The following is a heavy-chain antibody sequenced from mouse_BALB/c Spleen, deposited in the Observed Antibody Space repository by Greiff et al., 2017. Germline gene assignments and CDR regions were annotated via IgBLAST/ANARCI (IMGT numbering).Heavy chain of an antibody. J-gene: IGHJ3*01. CDR1: GFSFSSYD. D-gene: IGHD2-12*01. CDR2: ISSGGGST. Sequence: VQLMQSGGGLVKPGGSLKLSCAASGFSFSSYDMSWVRQTPEKRLEWVAYISSGGGSTYYPDTVKGRFTISRDTAKNTLYLQMSSLKSEDTAMYYCASYSNDVDGLAYWGQGTLVTVSA. CDR3: ASYSNDVDGLAY. V-gene: IGHV5-12-1*01.